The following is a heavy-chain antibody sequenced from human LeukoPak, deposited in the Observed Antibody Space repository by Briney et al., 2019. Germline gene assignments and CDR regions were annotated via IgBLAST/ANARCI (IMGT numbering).Heavy chain of an antibody. Sequence: GGSLRLSCAASGFTFDDYAMPWVRQAPGKGLEWVSGISWNSGSIGYADSVKGRFTISRDNAKNSLYLQMNSLRAEDTALYYCAKSIAAAGYNFDYWGQGTLVTVSS. V-gene: IGHV3-9*01. J-gene: IGHJ4*02. CDR2: ISWNSGSI. D-gene: IGHD6-13*01. CDR1: GFTFDDYA. CDR3: AKSIAAAGYNFDY.